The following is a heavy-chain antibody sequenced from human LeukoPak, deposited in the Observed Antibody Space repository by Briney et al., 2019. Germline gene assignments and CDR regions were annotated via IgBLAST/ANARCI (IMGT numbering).Heavy chain of an antibody. CDR1: GFTFSSCA. CDR2: ISGSGGST. V-gene: IGHV3-23*01. CDR3: ATSSGDIVVVPAAMRFTYHGMDV. D-gene: IGHD2-2*01. Sequence: GGSLRLSCAASGFTFSSCAMSWVRQAPGKGLEWVSAISGSGGSTYYADSVKGRFTISRDNSKKTLYLQMNSLRAEDTAVYYCATSSGDIVVVPAAMRFTYHGMDVWGQGTPV. J-gene: IGHJ6*02.